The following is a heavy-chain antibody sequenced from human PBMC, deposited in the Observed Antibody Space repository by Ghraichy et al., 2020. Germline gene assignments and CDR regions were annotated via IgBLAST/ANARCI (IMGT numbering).Heavy chain of an antibody. Sequence: GSLRLSCAASGFTFSSYAMSWVRQAPGKGLEWVSAISPSGSNTYYADSVKGRFTISRDNSKNTLYLQMNSLRAEDTAVYYCAKPPPGFSSSWYYFDYWGQGTLVTVSS. CDR3: AKPPPGFSSSWYYFDY. CDR2: ISPSGSNT. D-gene: IGHD6-13*01. CDR1: GFTFSSYA. J-gene: IGHJ4*02. V-gene: IGHV3-23*01.